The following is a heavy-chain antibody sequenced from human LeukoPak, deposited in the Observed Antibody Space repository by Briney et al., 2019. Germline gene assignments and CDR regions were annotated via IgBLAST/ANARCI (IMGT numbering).Heavy chain of an antibody. CDR2: IYYSGST. Sequence: SETLSLTCTVSGGSISSYYWSWIRQPPGKGLEWIWYIYYSGSTNYNPSLKSRVTISVDTSKNQFSLKLSSVTAADTAVYYCARVVYYDSSGYYVGYYFDYWGQGTLVTVSS. CDR3: ARVVYYDSSGYYVGYYFDY. V-gene: IGHV4-59*01. CDR1: GGSISSYY. D-gene: IGHD3-22*01. J-gene: IGHJ4*02.